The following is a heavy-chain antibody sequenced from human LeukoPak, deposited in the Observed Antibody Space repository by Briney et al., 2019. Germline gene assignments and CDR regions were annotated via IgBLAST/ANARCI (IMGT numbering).Heavy chain of an antibody. V-gene: IGHV4-39*02. D-gene: IGHD5-18*01. CDR1: GGSISSSSYY. Sequence: SETLSLTCTVSGGSISSSSYYWGWIRQPPGKGLEWIGSIYYSGSTYYNPSLKSRVTISVDTSKNQFSLKLSSVTAADTAVYYCAREGYSYGTDPSDTMKMNWFDPWGQGTLVTVSS. CDR3: AREGYSYGTDPSDTMKMNWFDP. CDR2: IYYSGST. J-gene: IGHJ5*02.